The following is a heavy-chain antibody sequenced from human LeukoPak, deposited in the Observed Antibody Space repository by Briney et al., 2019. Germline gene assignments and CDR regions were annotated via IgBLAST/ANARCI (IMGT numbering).Heavy chain of an antibody. Sequence: GGSLRLSCAASGFTFSSYAMHWVRQAPGKGLEYVSAISSNGGSTYYANSVKGRFTISRDNSKNTLYLQMGSLRAEDMAVYYCARTCGDGYSYGWYFDLWGRGTLVTVSS. CDR1: GFTFSSYA. CDR2: ISSNGGST. J-gene: IGHJ2*01. D-gene: IGHD5-24*01. V-gene: IGHV3-64*01. CDR3: ARTCGDGYSYGWYFDL.